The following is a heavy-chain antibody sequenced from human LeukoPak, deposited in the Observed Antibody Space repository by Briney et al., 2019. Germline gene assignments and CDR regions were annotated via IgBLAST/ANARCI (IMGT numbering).Heavy chain of an antibody. Sequence: GGSLRLSCAASGFTFSSYSMNWVRQAPGKGLEWVSYISSSSNTIYYADSVKGRFTISRDNAKNSLYLQMNSLRAEDTAVYYCARSNGYNSSPNYWGQGTLVTVSS. CDR3: ARSNGYNSSPNY. J-gene: IGHJ4*02. V-gene: IGHV3-48*01. CDR2: ISSSSNTI. D-gene: IGHD6-13*01. CDR1: GFTFSSYS.